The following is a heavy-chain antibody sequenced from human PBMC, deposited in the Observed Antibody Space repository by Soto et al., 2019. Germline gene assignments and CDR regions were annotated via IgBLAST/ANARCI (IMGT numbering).Heavy chain of an antibody. CDR2: ISASGGSI. CDR1: GFTFSTYA. Sequence: EVQLLESGGGLVQRGGSLRLSCAASGFTFSTYAMTWVRQVPGKGLEWVSSISASGGSIYYADSVKGRFTISRDNSKNTLFLQMNSLRAEDTAIYYCAKDQNFAAMGYSYGFYCDSWGQGTLVTVSS. V-gene: IGHV3-23*01. D-gene: IGHD5-18*01. J-gene: IGHJ4*02. CDR3: AKDQNFAAMGYSYGFYCDS.